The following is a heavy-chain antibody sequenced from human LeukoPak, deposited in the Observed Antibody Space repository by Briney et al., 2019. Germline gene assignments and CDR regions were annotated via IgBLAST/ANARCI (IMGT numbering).Heavy chain of an antibody. CDR3: ARDWEQWLVLFDY. Sequence: ASVKVSCKASGYTFTGYYMHWVRQAPGQGLEWMGWINPNSGGTNYAQKFQGRVIMTRDTSISTAYMELSRLRSDDTAVYYCARDWEQWLVLFDYWGQGTLVTVSS. V-gene: IGHV1-2*02. D-gene: IGHD6-19*01. CDR2: INPNSGGT. CDR1: GYTFTGYY. J-gene: IGHJ4*02.